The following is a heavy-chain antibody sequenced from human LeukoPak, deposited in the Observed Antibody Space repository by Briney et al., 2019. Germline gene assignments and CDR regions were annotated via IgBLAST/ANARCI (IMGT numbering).Heavy chain of an antibody. V-gene: IGHV4-4*07. J-gene: IGHJ5*02. CDR3: ARGPYSSAWFIFDP. D-gene: IGHD6-19*01. CDR1: GVSISGYY. CDR2: IHSSGST. Sequence: SETLSLTCTVPGVSISGYYWSWIRQPAGKGLEWIGRIHSSGSTNYNPSLKSRVTMSVGTSKNQVSLKLSSVTAADTAVYYCARGPYSSAWFIFDPWGQGTLVTVSS.